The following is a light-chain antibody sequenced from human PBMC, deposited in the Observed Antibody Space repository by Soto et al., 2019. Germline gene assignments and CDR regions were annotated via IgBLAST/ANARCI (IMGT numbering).Light chain of an antibody. CDR1: QSVSSN. CDR2: DAS. CDR3: QHFNIWPYT. J-gene: IGKJ2*01. Sequence: EIVMTQSPVTLSVSPGERATLSCRASQSVSSNLAWYQQKPGQAPRLLIYDASTRATGIPARFSGSGSGTEFTLTISSLQSEDFAIYYCQHFNIWPYTFGQ. V-gene: IGKV3-15*01.